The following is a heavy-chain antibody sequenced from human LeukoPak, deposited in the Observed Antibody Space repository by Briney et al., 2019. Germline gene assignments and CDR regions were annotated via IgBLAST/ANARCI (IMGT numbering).Heavy chain of an antibody. J-gene: IGHJ4*02. Sequence: GASVKLSCKASGYTFTSNDLNWVRQASGQGLEWMGWMNPNSGNTGCAQKFQGRLTMTRNNSISTAYMELSSLRSEDTALYYCARRDNTGFDFWGQGTLVTVSS. CDR1: GYTFTSND. CDR3: ARRDNTGFDF. D-gene: IGHD2-15*01. CDR2: MNPNSGNT. V-gene: IGHV1-8*01.